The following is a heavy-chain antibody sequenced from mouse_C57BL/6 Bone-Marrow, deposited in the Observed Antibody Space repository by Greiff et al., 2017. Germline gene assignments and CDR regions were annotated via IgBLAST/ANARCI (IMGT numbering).Heavy chain of an antibody. V-gene: IGHV1-69*01. CDR3: ARSVTTVPSFDY. D-gene: IGHD1-1*01. Sequence: VQLQQPGAELVMPGASVKLSCKASGYTFTSYWMHWVKQRPGQGLEWIGEIDPSDSYTNYNQKFKGKSTLTVDKSSSTAYMQLSSLTSEDSAVYYCARSVTTVPSFDYWGQGTTLTDSS. CDR2: IDPSDSYT. CDR1: GYTFTSYW. J-gene: IGHJ2*01.